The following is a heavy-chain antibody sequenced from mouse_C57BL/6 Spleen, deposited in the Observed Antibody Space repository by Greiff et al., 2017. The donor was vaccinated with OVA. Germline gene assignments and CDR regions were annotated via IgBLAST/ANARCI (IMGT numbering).Heavy chain of an antibody. J-gene: IGHJ1*03. V-gene: IGHV5-4*01. D-gene: IGHD1-1*01. CDR3: ARDENYDSSRYFDV. Sequence: EVQLVEPGAGLVKPGASLKLSCAASGFTFSSYSMSWVRQSPEQGLEWVATISDGGSYTYYPDNVKGRSTLSRDNAKNNLYLQMSQLKSEDTDVYYDARDENYDSSRYFDVWGTGTTVTVSS. CDR1: GFTFSSYS. CDR2: ISDGGSYT.